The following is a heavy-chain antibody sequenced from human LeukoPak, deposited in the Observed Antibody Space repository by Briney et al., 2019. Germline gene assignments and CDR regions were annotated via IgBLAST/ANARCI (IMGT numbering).Heavy chain of an antibody. V-gene: IGHV4-39*07. CDR2: IYYSGST. CDR1: GVSIRSRSYY. CDR3: ARVSSSWYQDWYFDL. J-gene: IGHJ2*01. Sequence: PSETLSLTCSLSGVSIRSRSYYWGWIRQTPGKGLEWIGSIYYSGSTYYNPALKSRVTISVDTSKNQFFLKLSSVTAADTAVYYCARVSSSWYQDWYFDLWGRGTLVTVSS. D-gene: IGHD6-13*01.